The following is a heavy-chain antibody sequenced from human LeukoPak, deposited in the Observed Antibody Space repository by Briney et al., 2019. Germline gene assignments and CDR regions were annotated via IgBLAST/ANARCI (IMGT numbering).Heavy chain of an antibody. CDR3: ARGPKYISATGPYYFDY. J-gene: IGHJ4*02. V-gene: IGHV3-21*01. D-gene: IGHD6-13*01. CDR2: ISSGSVYI. CDR1: RFTFSDYS. Sequence: GGSLRLSCAASRFTFSDYSMNWVRQAPGKGLQWVASISSGSVYIYYADSMKGPFTISRDNAKNSMYLQMYSLRAEDTAVYYCARGPKYISATGPYYFDYWGQGTPVTVSS.